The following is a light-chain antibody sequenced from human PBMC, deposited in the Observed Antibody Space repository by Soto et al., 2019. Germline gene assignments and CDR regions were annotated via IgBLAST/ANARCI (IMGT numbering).Light chain of an antibody. J-gene: IGKJ1*01. V-gene: IGKV3-15*01. CDR3: QQYNNWPLT. CDR1: QSVSSK. Sequence: EIAMTQSPATLFVSPGAIATLSCRASQSVSSKLAWYQQKPCQAPRLLVYGASTRATGIPARFSGSGSGTEFTLRISSLQSEDFAVYFCQQYNNWPLTFGRGTKVGVK. CDR2: GAS.